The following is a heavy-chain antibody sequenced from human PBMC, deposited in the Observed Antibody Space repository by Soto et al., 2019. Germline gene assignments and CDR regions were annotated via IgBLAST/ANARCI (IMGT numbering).Heavy chain of an antibody. D-gene: IGHD3-10*01. V-gene: IGHV1-18*01. Sequence: PGQGLEWMGWISAYNGNTNYAQKLQGRVTMTTDTSTSTAYMELRSLRSDDTAVYYCARDQGSGSYYKGSNWFDPWGQGTLVTVSS. CDR3: ARDQGSGSYYKGSNWFDP. CDR2: ISAYNGNT. J-gene: IGHJ5*02.